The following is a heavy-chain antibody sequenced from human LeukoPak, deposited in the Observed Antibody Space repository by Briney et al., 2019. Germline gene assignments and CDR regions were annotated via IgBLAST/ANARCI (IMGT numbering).Heavy chain of an antibody. D-gene: IGHD3-9*01. CDR3: ARDRLRYFDWLSLFDY. CDR1: GFTFSSYW. Sequence: GSLRLSCAASGFTFSSYWMSWVRQAPGKGLEWVANIKQDGSEKYYVDSVKGRFTISRDNAKNSLYLQMNSLRAEDTAVYYCARDRLRYFDWLSLFDYWGQGTLVTVSS. J-gene: IGHJ4*02. CDR2: IKQDGSEK. V-gene: IGHV3-7*01.